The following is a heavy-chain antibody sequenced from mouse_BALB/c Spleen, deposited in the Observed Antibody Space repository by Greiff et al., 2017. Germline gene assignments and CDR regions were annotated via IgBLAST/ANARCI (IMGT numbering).Heavy chain of an antibody. CDR2: IYPGDGDT. V-gene: IGHV1-80*01. CDR3: ARWDYDGGFAY. D-gene: IGHD2-4*01. CDR1: GYAFSSYW. J-gene: IGHJ3*01. Sequence: QVQLQQSGAELVRPGSSVKISCKASGYAFSSYWMNWVKQRPGQGLEWIGQIYPGDGDTNYNGKFKGKATLTADKSSSTAYMQLSSLTSEDSAVYFCARWDYDGGFAYWGQGTLVTVSA.